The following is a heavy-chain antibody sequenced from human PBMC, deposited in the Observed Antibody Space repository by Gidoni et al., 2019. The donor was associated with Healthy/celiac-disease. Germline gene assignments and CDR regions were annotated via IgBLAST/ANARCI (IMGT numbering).Heavy chain of an antibody. J-gene: IGHJ4*02. CDR2: ISSSSSTI. CDR3: ARVRYYYDSSGYSDY. V-gene: IGHV3-48*02. CDR1: GFTCSSYS. D-gene: IGHD3-22*01. Sequence: EVQLVESGGGLVQPGGSLRLSCAASGFTCSSYSMNWVRQAPGKGLGWVSYISSSSSTIYYADSVKGRFTISRDNAKNSLYLQMNSLRDEDTAVYYCARVRYYYDSSGYSDYWGQGTLVTVSS.